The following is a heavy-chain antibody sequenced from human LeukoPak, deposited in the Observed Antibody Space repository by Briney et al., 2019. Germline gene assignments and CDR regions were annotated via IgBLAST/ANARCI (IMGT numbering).Heavy chain of an antibody. CDR2: INPYNGNT. V-gene: IGHV1-18*01. J-gene: IGHJ4*02. CDR3: AKVRGTVVAPFDY. CDR1: GDTFTSYG. Sequence: ASVKVSCKASGDTFTSYGISWVRQAPGQGLEWMGWINPYNGNTNYAQKFQGRVTITADKSTSTAYMELNSLRAEDTAVYYCAKVRGTVVAPFDYWGQGTLVTVSS. D-gene: IGHD4-23*01.